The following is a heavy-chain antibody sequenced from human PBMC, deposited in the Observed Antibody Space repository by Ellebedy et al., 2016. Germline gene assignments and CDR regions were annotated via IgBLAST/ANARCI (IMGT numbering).Heavy chain of an antibody. Sequence: GESLKISCTASTLTFGTDAMSWVRQAPGKGLEWVSTISPGSDITRLADSVKGRFTISRDNFKNSVYLRMNSLRVEDTAVYYCRQGHYADLWGQGTLVTVSS. V-gene: IGHV3-23*01. D-gene: IGHD4-17*01. CDR1: TLTFGTDA. J-gene: IGHJ4*02. CDR2: ISPGSDIT. CDR3: RQGHYADL.